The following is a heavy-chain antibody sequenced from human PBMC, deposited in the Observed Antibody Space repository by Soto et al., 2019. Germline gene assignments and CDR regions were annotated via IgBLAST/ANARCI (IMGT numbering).Heavy chain of an antibody. J-gene: IGHJ4*02. D-gene: IGHD2-2*01. V-gene: IGHV3-23*01. CDR2: ISGSGGTT. Sequence: EVQLLESGGGLVQPGRSLRLSCAASGLTFSSYAMTWVRQAPGKGLEWVSTISGSGGTTYYADSVKGRFTISRDNSKNTLYLQMNSLRAEYSALYYCAKGEVPATMRRPLDYWGQGTLVTVS. CDR1: GLTFSSYA. CDR3: AKGEVPATMRRPLDY.